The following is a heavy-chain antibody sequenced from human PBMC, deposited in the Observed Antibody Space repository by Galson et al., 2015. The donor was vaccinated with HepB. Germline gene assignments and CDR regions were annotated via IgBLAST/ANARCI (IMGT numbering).Heavy chain of an antibody. Sequence: CKASGYTFTDYHVHWVRQAPGQGLEWMGWILPNSGGTKYAQKFQGRVTMTRDTSISAAYMELSRLTSDDTALYFCARGIRGGPFDSWGQGSPVTVSS. J-gene: IGHJ4*02. CDR3: ARGIRGGPFDS. CDR1: GYTFTDYH. CDR2: ILPNSGGT. V-gene: IGHV1-2*02. D-gene: IGHD6-13*01.